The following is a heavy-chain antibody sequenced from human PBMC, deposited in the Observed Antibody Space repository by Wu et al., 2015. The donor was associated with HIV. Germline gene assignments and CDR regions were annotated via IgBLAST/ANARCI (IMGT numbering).Heavy chain of an antibody. Sequence: QVQLVQSGAEVKKPGASVKVSCKTSGYTFTSYDINWVRQAPGQGLEWMGWMNPNSGNTGYAQKFQGRVTMTRNTSIGTAYMELSGLTFEDTAVFYCARPGGLRNHYFDYWGQGTLVTVSS. J-gene: IGHJ4*02. D-gene: IGHD4-17*01. V-gene: IGHV1-8*01. CDR3: ARPGGLRNHYFDY. CDR2: MNPNSGNT. CDR1: GYTFTSYD.